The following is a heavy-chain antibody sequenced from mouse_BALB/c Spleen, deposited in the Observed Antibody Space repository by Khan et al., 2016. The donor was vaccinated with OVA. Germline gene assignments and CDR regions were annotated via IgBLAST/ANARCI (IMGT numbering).Heavy chain of an antibody. CDR2: INPSNGDT. Sequence: QVQLQQPGAELVKPGASVKISCKASGYTFTSFYMYWVKQRPGQGLEWIGGINPSNGDTHFYEKFKSKATLTVDKSSTTAYMQFSSLTSEDSAVYYDERSGYGNPFAYWGQGTLVTVSA. V-gene: IGHV1S81*02. J-gene: IGHJ3*01. CDR3: ERSGYGNPFAY. CDR1: GYTFTSFY. D-gene: IGHD2-1*01.